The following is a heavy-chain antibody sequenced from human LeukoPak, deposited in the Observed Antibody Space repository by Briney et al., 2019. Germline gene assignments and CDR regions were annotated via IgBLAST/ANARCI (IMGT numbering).Heavy chain of an antibody. CDR1: GGSICSYY. J-gene: IGHJ3*02. Sequence: PSQSLSLTCTVSGGSICSYYWSWIRQPPGKGLEWVGYLYYSGSTNYNPYLKSRVPISVNKLQDQFSLKLGALDLGAAAWVYWPRCPVRDDAFDIWGQGTMVTVSS. CDR3: PRCPVRDDAFDI. V-gene: IGHV4-59*12. D-gene: IGHD4-17*01. CDR2: LYYSGST.